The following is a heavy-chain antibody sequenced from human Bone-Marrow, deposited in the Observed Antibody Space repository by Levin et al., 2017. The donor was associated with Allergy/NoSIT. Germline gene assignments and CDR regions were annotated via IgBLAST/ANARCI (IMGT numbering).Heavy chain of an antibody. V-gene: IGHV4-59*02. D-gene: IGHD3-10*01. Sequence: KTSETLSLTCAISGVSVRNYYWSWIRQPPGKGLEWIGYIYYSGSTHYNSSLESRVTMSMDKSKNRISLRLTSVTAADTAVYYCTRDVPEPSGEWRMDVWGQGTTVIVSS. CDR3: TRDVPEPSGEWRMDV. J-gene: IGHJ6*02. CDR1: GVSVRNYY. CDR2: IYYSGST.